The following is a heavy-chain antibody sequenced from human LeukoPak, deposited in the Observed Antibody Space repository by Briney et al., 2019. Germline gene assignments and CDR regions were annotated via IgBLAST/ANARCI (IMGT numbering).Heavy chain of an antibody. Sequence: SGGSLRPSCAASGFTFSSYSMHWVRQAPGKGLEWLTLISYHGSNQEYTDSVKGRFTISRDNSKNTLFLQMNSLKAEDTAVYFCARSPERLGQGYLDSWGQGTLVTVSS. CDR2: ISYHGSNQ. CDR1: GFTFSSYS. CDR3: ARSPERLGQGYLDS. D-gene: IGHD3/OR15-3a*01. V-gene: IGHV3-30*04. J-gene: IGHJ4*02.